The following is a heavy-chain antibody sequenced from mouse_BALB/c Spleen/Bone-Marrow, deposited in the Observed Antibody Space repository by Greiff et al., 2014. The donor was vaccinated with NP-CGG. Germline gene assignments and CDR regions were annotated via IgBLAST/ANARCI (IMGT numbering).Heavy chain of an antibody. V-gene: IGHV14-3*02. CDR2: IDPANGNT. J-gene: IGHJ1*01. CDR3: ATMITDWYFDV. CDR1: GFNIKDTY. Sequence: VQLKESGAELVKPGASVKLSCTASGFNIKDTYLHWVKQRPEQGLEWIGRIDPANGNTKYDPKFQGKATITADTSSNTAYLQLSSLTSEDTAVYYCATMITDWYFDVWGAGTTVTVSP. D-gene: IGHD2-4*01.